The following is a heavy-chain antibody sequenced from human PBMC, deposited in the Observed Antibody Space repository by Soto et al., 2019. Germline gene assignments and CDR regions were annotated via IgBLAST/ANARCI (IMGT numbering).Heavy chain of an antibody. CDR3: ARQPNYDYGDYGPSDF. Sequence: QLQLLESGPGLVKPSETLSLTCTVSGGYMSSSTYYWGWIRQPPGKGLEWIGSVHLGWRHYYNPSLKSRVTISLDTSKKQLSMKLSSLTAADTAVYYCARQPNYDYGDYGPSDFWGQGTLITVSS. V-gene: IGHV4-39*01. J-gene: IGHJ4*02. CDR1: GGYMSSSTYY. CDR2: VHLGWRH. D-gene: IGHD4-17*01.